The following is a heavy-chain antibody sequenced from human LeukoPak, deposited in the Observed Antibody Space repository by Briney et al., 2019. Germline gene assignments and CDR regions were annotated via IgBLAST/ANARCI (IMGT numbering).Heavy chain of an antibody. Sequence: SETLSLTCTVSGGSISSGDYYWSWIRQPPGTGLESIGYIYYSGSTYYNPSLKSRVTISVDTSKNQFSLKLSSVTAADTAVYYCARDFWGSSTTRGINAFDIWGQGTMVTVSS. J-gene: IGHJ3*02. CDR2: IYYSGST. CDR3: ARDFWGSSTTRGINAFDI. CDR1: GGSISSGDYY. V-gene: IGHV4-30-4*08. D-gene: IGHD7-27*01.